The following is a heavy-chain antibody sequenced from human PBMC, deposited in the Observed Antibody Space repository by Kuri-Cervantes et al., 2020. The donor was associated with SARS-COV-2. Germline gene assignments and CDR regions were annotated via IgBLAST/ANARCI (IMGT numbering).Heavy chain of an antibody. Sequence: ASVKVSCKASGYAFTSYGISWVRQAPRQGLEWVGWISAYNGNTNYAQKFQGRVTMTTDTSTSTAYMELRSLRSDDTAVYYCARDGGIAAATSEGAFDIWGQGTMVTVSS. CDR2: ISAYNGNT. CDR3: ARDGGIAAATSEGAFDI. D-gene: IGHD6-13*01. CDR1: GYAFTSYG. V-gene: IGHV1-18*01. J-gene: IGHJ3*02.